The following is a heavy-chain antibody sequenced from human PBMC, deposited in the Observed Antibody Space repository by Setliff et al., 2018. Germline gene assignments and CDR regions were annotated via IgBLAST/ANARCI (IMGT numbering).Heavy chain of an antibody. Sequence: SGGSLRLSCAASGFRFNGHGMNWVRQAQGKGLEWVSTINWDGRRTGYTDSVKGRFTISRDNAKNSLYLQMNSLRAEGTAVYYCATTPQSDYYYRHDGYFDYWGQGTLVTVSS. CDR2: INWDGRRT. J-gene: IGHJ4*02. V-gene: IGHV3-20*04. D-gene: IGHD3-3*01. CDR3: ATTPQSDYYYRHDGYFDY. CDR1: GFRFNGHG.